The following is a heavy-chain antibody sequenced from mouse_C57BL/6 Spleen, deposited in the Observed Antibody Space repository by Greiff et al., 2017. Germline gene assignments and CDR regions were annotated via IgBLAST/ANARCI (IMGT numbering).Heavy chain of an antibody. CDR1: GYTFTGYW. CDR2: IFPGSGST. J-gene: IGHJ3*01. CDR3: ARRNYYGGSLFAC. V-gene: IGHV1-9*01. D-gene: IGHD1-1*01. Sequence: VQLQQSGAELMKPGASVKLSCKATGYTFTGYWIEWVKQRPGHGLEWIGEIFPGSGSTNYNEKFKGKATFTADTSSNTADMQLSSLTTEDSAVYYCARRNYYGGSLFACWGQGTLVTVSA.